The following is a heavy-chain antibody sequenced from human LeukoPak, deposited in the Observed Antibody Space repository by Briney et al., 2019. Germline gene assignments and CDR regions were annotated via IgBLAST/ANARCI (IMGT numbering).Heavy chain of an antibody. Sequence: SETLSLTCAVYGGSFSGYYWSWIRQPPGKGLEWIGEVNDSGNTNYNPSLKSRVTISVDTSKNQFSLKLSSVTAADTAVYYCARVNGYSSGWYIFDYWGQGTLVTVSS. J-gene: IGHJ4*02. CDR1: GGSFSGYY. V-gene: IGHV4-34*01. CDR3: ARVNGYSSGWYIFDY. CDR2: VNDSGNT. D-gene: IGHD6-19*01.